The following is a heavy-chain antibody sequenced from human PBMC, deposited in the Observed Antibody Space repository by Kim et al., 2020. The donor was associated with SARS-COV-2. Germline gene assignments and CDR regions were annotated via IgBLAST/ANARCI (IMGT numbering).Heavy chain of an antibody. Sequence: WGSLRLSCAVSGFTFSSYGMHWVRQAPGKGLEWVAVISYDGSNKYYADSVKGRFTISRDNSKNTLYLQMNSLRAEDTAVYYCAKDLSFGSSSWYSFDYWGQGTLVTVSS. CDR1: GFTFSSYG. J-gene: IGHJ4*02. CDR3: AKDLSFGSSSWYSFDY. V-gene: IGHV3-30*18. D-gene: IGHD6-13*01. CDR2: ISYDGSNK.